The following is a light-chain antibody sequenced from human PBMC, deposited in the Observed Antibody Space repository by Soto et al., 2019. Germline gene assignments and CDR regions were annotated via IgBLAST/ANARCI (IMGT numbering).Light chain of an antibody. CDR2: GAS. V-gene: IGKV3-20*01. Sequence: EIVLTQSPSTLSLSPGERVTLSCRASQTVSNNYLAWYQQKPGQAPRLIIYGASNRATGIPDRFSGRGSGTDFTLTISRLEPEDFATYYCHHYDTSPIFTFGPGTKVDI. CDR3: HHYDTSPIFT. CDR1: QTVSNNY. J-gene: IGKJ3*01.